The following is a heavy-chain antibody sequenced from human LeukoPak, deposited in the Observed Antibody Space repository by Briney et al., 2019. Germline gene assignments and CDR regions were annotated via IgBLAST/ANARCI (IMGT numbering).Heavy chain of an antibody. CDR3: ARVVAATIYQFDY. D-gene: IGHD2-15*01. Sequence: SETLSLTCTVSGGSISSSSYYWGWIRQPPGKGLEWIGYIYNSGGTYYNPSLKSRITTSVDASKNQFSLKLSSVTAADTAVYYCARVVAATIYQFDYWGQGTLVTVSS. V-gene: IGHV4-31*03. CDR2: IYNSGGT. J-gene: IGHJ4*02. CDR1: GGSISSSSYY.